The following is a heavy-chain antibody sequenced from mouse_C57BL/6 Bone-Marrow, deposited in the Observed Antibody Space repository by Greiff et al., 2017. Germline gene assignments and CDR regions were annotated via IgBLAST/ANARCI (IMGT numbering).Heavy chain of an antibody. CDR3: ARDPLPYYYGSSAWFAY. Sequence: EVQLQQSGPGLVKPSQSLSLTCSVTGYSITSGYYWNWIRQFPGNKLEWMGYISYDGSNNYNPSLKNRISITRDTSKNQFFLKLNSVTTEDTATYYCARDPLPYYYGSSAWFAYWGQGTLVTVSA. V-gene: IGHV3-6*01. J-gene: IGHJ3*01. CDR1: GYSITSGYY. CDR2: ISYDGSN. D-gene: IGHD1-1*01.